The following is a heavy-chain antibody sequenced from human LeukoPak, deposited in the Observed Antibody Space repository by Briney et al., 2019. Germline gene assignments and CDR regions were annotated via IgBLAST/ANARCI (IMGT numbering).Heavy chain of an antibody. V-gene: IGHV3-7*01. CDR3: ARVVVVPAAIAP. CDR1: GFTFSSYW. Sequence: PGGSLRLSCAASGFTFSSYWMSWVRQAPGKGLEWVANIKQDGSEKYYVDSVKGRFTISRDNAKNSLYLQMDSLRAEDTAVYSCARVVVVPAAIAPWGQGTLVTVSS. CDR2: IKQDGSEK. D-gene: IGHD2-2*01. J-gene: IGHJ5*02.